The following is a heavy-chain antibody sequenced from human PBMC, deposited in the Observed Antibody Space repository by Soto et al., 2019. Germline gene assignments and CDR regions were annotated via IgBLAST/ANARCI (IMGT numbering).Heavy chain of an antibody. CDR3: ARDCMVTYYYYLMDV. Sequence: QVHLQESGPGLVKPSETLSLTCTVSGGSVSSDNYYWTWIPQPPGKGLEWIGYIYYSGSNNYNPSLKSRVTISVDTSKNQFSLKLSSVTAADTAVYYCARDCMVTYYYYLMDVWGQGTTVTVSS. CDR1: GGSVSSDNYY. CDR2: IYYSGSN. J-gene: IGHJ6*02. V-gene: IGHV4-61*01. D-gene: IGHD5-18*01.